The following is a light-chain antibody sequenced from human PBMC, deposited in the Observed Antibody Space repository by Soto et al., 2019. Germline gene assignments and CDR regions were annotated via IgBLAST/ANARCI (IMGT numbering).Light chain of an antibody. V-gene: IGKV1-39*01. CDR2: AAS. Sequence: DIQMTQSPSSLSASVRDRVTITCRASQSIHIFLNWYQQKPGKAPNLLIYAASNLQSGVPSRFSGSGSGTDFTLTITSLQPEDFATYYCQQSYNTPVTFGQGTKVDIK. CDR1: QSIHIF. J-gene: IGKJ1*01. CDR3: QQSYNTPVT.